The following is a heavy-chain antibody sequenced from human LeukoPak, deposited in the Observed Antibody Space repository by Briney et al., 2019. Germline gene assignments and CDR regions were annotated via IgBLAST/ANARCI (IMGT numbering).Heavy chain of an antibody. CDR1: GFTFSSYG. CDR2: IWYDGSNK. Sequence: GGSLRLSCAASGFTFSSYGMHWVRQAPGKGLEWVAVIWYDGSNKYYADSVKGRFTISRDNSKNMLYLQMNSLRGEDTAVYYCAKDRGSMTKDFDYWGQGTLVTVSS. V-gene: IGHV3-30*02. CDR3: AKDRGSMTKDFDY. J-gene: IGHJ4*02. D-gene: IGHD2/OR15-2a*01.